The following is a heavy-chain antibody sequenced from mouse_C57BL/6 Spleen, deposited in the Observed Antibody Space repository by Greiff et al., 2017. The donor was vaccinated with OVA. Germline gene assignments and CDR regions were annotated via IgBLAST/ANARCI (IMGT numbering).Heavy chain of an antibody. J-gene: IGHJ2*01. D-gene: IGHD2-4*01. CDR1: GFTFSSYA. CDR2: ISDGASYT. V-gene: IGHV5-4*01. Sequence: DVKLVESGGGLVKPGGSLKLSCAASGFTFSSYAMSWVRQTPEKRLEWVATISDGASYTYYPDNVKGRFTISRDNAKNNLYLQMSHLKSEDTAMYYWARDDYDGRSYFDYWGQGTTLTVSS. CDR3: ARDDYDGRSYFDY.